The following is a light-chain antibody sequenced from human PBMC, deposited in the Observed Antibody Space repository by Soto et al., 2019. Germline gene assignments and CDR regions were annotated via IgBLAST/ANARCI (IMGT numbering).Light chain of an antibody. CDR2: GAS. Sequence: EIVMTQSPATLSVSPGERATLSCMASQSVSSNLAWYQQKPGQAPRLLIYGASTRATGIPARFSGSGSGTEFTLTISSLQSEDFAVYYCQQYNNWPYTFGHGTKLEIK. CDR3: QQYNNWPYT. V-gene: IGKV3-15*01. J-gene: IGKJ2*01. CDR1: QSVSSN.